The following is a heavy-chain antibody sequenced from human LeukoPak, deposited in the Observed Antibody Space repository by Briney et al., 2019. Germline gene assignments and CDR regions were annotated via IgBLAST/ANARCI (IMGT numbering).Heavy chain of an antibody. Sequence: PGGSLRLSCAASGFTVITNYMSWVRQAPGKGLEWVSVIYSGGSTYYADSVKGRFTISRHNSKNTLYLQMNSLRAEDTAVYYCAKDGVRGALDAFDIWGQGTMVTVSS. J-gene: IGHJ3*02. CDR3: AKDGVRGALDAFDI. CDR1: GFTVITNY. V-gene: IGHV3-53*01. CDR2: IYSGGST. D-gene: IGHD1-26*01.